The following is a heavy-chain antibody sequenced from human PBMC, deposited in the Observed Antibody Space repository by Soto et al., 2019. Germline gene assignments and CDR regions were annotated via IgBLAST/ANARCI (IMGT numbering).Heavy chain of an antibody. Sequence: SETLSLTCAVYGGSFSGYYWTGIRQPPGKGLEGIGEINHSGSTNSNPSLKSRVPISVDTSKNQFSLKLSSVTAADTAVYYCARGGCSGGSCYSDYWGQGTLVTVSS. D-gene: IGHD2-15*01. J-gene: IGHJ4*02. CDR2: INHSGST. CDR1: GGSFSGYY. V-gene: IGHV4-34*01. CDR3: ARGGCSGGSCYSDY.